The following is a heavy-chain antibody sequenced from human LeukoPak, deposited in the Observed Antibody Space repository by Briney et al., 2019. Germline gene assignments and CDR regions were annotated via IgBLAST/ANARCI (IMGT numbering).Heavy chain of an antibody. J-gene: IGHJ4*02. Sequence: ASVKVSCMDSGYTFTAYYMHWVRQAPGQGLGWMGRIILNSGGTEYTRKFQGRVAMTRDTSISAAYMELSRLGSDDTAVYYCARVAGGDWYYFDFWGQGTLVTVSS. V-gene: IGHV1-2*06. CDR3: ARVAGGDWYYFDF. CDR1: GYTFTAYY. CDR2: IILNSGGT. D-gene: IGHD2-21*02.